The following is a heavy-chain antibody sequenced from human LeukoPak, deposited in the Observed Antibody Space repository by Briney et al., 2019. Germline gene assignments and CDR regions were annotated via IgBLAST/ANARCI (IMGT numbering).Heavy chain of an antibody. CDR3: ARYGWSRGPAPGTPLFDY. D-gene: IGHD3-10*01. V-gene: IGHV3-30*19. CDR1: GFTFSNYA. Sequence: PGGSLRLSCAASGFTFSNYAMHWVRQAPGKGLEWVALISYDGSNKYYADSVKGRFTISRDNSENTLYLQMNSLRAEDTAVYYCARYGWSRGPAPGTPLFDYWGQGTLVTVSS. J-gene: IGHJ4*02. CDR2: ISYDGSNK.